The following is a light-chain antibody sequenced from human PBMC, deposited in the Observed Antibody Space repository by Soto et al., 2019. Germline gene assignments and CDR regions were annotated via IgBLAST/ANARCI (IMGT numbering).Light chain of an antibody. Sequence: EIVLTQSPATLSLSPGEGATLSCRASQSISSYLAWYQQKPGQAPRLLIYDASNRATGIPGRFSGSGSGTDFTLTISSLGPEDFAVYYCQQRRNWPLTFGGGTKVEIK. J-gene: IGKJ4*01. CDR1: QSISSY. CDR3: QQRRNWPLT. V-gene: IGKV3-11*01. CDR2: DAS.